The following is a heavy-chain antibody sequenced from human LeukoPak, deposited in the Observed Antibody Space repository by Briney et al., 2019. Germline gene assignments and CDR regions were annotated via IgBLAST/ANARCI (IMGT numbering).Heavy chain of an antibody. CDR2: ISYDGSNK. D-gene: IGHD2-2*01. CDR3: AKASPSSYCGTTSCSVNFDY. V-gene: IGHV3-30*18. Sequence: GGSLRLSCAASGFTFSSYGMHWVRQAPGKGLEWVAVISYDGSNKYYADSVKGRFTISRDNSKNTLFLQMSSLRAEDTAVYYCAKASPSSYCGTTSCSVNFDYWGQGTLVTVSS. J-gene: IGHJ4*02. CDR1: GFTFSSYG.